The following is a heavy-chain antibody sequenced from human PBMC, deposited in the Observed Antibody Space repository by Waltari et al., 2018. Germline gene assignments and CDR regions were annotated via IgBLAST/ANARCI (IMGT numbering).Heavy chain of an antibody. CDR1: GYTFHGYY. V-gene: IGHV1-2*02. CDR3: ARVRVNWNYGVGWFDP. J-gene: IGHJ5*02. Sequence: QVQLVQSGAEGKKPGASVKVSCKASGYTFHGYYMHWVRQAPGQGLEWMGWINPNSGGTNYAQKFQGRVTMTRDTSISTAYMELSRLRSDDTAVYYCARVRVNWNYGVGWFDPWGQGTLVTVSS. CDR2: INPNSGGT. D-gene: IGHD1-7*01.